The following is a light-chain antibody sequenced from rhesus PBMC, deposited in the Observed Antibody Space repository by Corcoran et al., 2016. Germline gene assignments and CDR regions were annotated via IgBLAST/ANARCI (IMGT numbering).Light chain of an antibody. CDR2: KAS. CDR3: QQYSSSPYS. CDR1: QSIGSW. V-gene: IGKV1-22*01. J-gene: IGKJ2*01. Sequence: DIQMTQSPSSLSASAGDTVTITCRASQSIGSWLAWYQQKPGKAPKLLIYKASRLESGVPARVSGSGSGTDFTLTISSVQSEDFATYYCQQYSSSPYSFGQGTKLEIK.